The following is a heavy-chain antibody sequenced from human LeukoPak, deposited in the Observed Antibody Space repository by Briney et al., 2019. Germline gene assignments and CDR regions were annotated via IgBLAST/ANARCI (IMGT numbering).Heavy chain of an antibody. D-gene: IGHD6-19*01. J-gene: IGHJ4*02. CDR1: GYTFTGYY. CDR3: ARVTLRGWLYFNY. V-gene: IGHV1-2*02. Sequence: GASVKVSCKASGYTFTGYYMHWVRQAPGQGLEWMGWINPNSGGTNYAQKFQGRVTMTRDTSISTAYMELSRLRSDDTAVYYCARVTLRGWLYFNYWGQGTLVTVSS. CDR2: INPNSGGT.